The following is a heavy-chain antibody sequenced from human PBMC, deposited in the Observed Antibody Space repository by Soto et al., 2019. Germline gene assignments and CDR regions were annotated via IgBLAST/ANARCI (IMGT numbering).Heavy chain of an antibody. V-gene: IGHV1-69*06. CDR3: ARNAACGGDCYAFVS. J-gene: IGHJ4*02. D-gene: IGHD2-21*02. CDR2: IIPLFGTA. Sequence: QVYLVQSGAEVKKPGSSVKISCKASGGIFSSNTINWVRQAAGQGLEWMGGIIPLFGTANYAEKFQGRVTITADKATKTEYMELTSLRSEDTAVYYCARNAACGGDCYAFVSWGQGTLVTVSS. CDR1: GGIFSSNT.